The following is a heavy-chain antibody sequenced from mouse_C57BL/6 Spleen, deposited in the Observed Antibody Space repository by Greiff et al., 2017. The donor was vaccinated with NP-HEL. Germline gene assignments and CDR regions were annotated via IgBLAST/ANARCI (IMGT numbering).Heavy chain of an antibody. Sequence: EVKLMESGGDLVKPGGSLKLSCAASGFTFSSYGMSWVRQTPDKRLEWVATISSGGSYTYYPDSVKGRFTISRDNAKNTLYLQMSSLKSEDTAMYYCARQGYDYEDYAMDYWGQGTSVTVSS. D-gene: IGHD2-4*01. CDR3: ARQGYDYEDYAMDY. CDR2: ISSGGSYT. CDR1: GFTFSSYG. J-gene: IGHJ4*01. V-gene: IGHV5-6*01.